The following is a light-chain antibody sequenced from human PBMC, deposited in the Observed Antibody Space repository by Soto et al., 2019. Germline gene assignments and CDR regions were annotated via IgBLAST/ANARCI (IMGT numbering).Light chain of an antibody. CDR3: QQYYSGRT. CDR2: WAS. V-gene: IGKV4-1*01. CDR1: QSVLHRSKRKNY. J-gene: IGKJ1*01. Sequence: DIVMTQSPDSLAVSLGERTTINCRSSQSVLHRSKRKNYLAWYQQKAGQPPKLLICWASTRESGVPDRFSGSGSGTDFTLALSSLQAEDVATYYCQQYYSGRTFGQGTKVEI.